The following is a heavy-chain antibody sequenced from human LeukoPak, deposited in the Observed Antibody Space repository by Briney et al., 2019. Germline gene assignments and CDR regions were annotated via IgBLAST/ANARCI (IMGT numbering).Heavy chain of an antibody. CDR2: FDPEDRET. CDR3: ATPGGFGEYTLDY. J-gene: IGHJ4*02. D-gene: IGHD3-10*01. V-gene: IGHV1-24*01. CDR1: GYTFSGYY. Sequence: GASVKVSCKASGYTFSGYYMHWVRQAPGKGLEWMGGFDPEDRETIYAQKFQGRVTMTEDTSTHTAYMELSSLRSEDTAVYYCATPGGFGEYTLDYWGQGTLVTVSS.